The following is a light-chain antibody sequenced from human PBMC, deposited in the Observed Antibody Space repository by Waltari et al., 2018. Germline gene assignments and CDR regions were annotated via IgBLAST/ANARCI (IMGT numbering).Light chain of an antibody. CDR3: QQYNNWPGT. Sequence: ELVMTQSPATLSVSPGESAPLSCRASQSVSSNLAWYQQKPGQAPMLLIYGASIRATGIPARFSGSGSGTEFTLTISILQSEDFAVYYCQQYNNWPGTFGQGTKVEIK. CDR2: GAS. CDR1: QSVSSN. J-gene: IGKJ1*01. V-gene: IGKV3D-15*03.